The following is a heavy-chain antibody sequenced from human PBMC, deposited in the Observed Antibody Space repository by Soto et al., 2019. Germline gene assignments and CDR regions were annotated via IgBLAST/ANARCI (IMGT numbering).Heavy chain of an antibody. V-gene: IGHV3-33*03. CDR3: ATSNWNFFDY. CDR1: GFSFSSYG. CDR2: IWNDSSNK. Sequence: QVQLVESGGGVVQPGGSLRLSCAASGFSFSSYGMHWVRQAPGKGLEWVAVIWNDSSNKLYPDSVRGRFTISRDNSKSTLFLLMNSLRAEDTAVYYCATSNWNFFDYWGQGALVTVSS. J-gene: IGHJ4*02. D-gene: IGHD1-20*01.